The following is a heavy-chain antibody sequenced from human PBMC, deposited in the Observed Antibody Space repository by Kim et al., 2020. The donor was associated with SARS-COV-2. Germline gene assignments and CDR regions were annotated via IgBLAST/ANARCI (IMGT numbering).Heavy chain of an antibody. CDR3: AREWGKWELRYYYGMDV. CDR2: ISAYNGNT. V-gene: IGHV1-18*04. CDR1: GYTFTSYG. Sequence: ASVKVSCKASGYTFTSYGISWVRQAPGQGLEWMGWISAYNGNTNYAQKLQGRVTMTTDTSTSTAYMELRSLRSDDTAVYYCAREWGKWELRYYYGMDVWGQGTTVTVSS. J-gene: IGHJ6*02. D-gene: IGHD1-26*01.